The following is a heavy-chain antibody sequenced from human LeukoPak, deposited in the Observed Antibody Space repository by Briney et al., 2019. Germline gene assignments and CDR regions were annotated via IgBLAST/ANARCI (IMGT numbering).Heavy chain of an antibody. CDR1: GGSFSGYY. V-gene: IGHV4-34*01. D-gene: IGHD3-22*01. Sequence: SGTLSLTCAVYGGSFSGYYWGWIRQPPGKGLEWIGEIYHSGSTNYNPSLKSRVTISVDKSKNQFSLKLSSVTAADTAVYYCASTRGDDSSGYYYGDYWGQGTLVTVSS. CDR2: IYHSGST. J-gene: IGHJ4*02. CDR3: ASTRGDDSSGYYYGDY.